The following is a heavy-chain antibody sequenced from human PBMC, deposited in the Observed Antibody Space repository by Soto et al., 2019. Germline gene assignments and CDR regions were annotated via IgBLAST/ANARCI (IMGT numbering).Heavy chain of an antibody. Sequence: GESLKISCKGSGYSFTSYWISWVRQMPGKGLEWMGRIDPSDSYTNYSPSFQGHVTISADKSISTAYLQWSSLKASDTAMYYCARHGVDFVVVPAAADAFDIWGQGTMVTVS. V-gene: IGHV5-10-1*01. CDR3: ARHGVDFVVVPAAADAFDI. J-gene: IGHJ3*02. CDR2: IDPSDSYT. D-gene: IGHD2-2*03. CDR1: GYSFTSYW.